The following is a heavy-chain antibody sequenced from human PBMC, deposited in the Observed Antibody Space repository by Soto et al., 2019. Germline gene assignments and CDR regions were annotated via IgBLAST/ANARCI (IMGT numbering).Heavy chain of an antibody. CDR2: MNANSGNT. J-gene: IGHJ3*02. Sequence: QVQLVQSGAEVKKPGASVKVSCKASGYTFTSYDINWVRQATGQGLEWMGWMNANSGNTGYAQKFQGRVTMTRNTSISTAYMELSSLRSEDTAVYYCARDGIAAAGDAFDIWGQGTMVTVSS. V-gene: IGHV1-8*01. CDR3: ARDGIAAAGDAFDI. D-gene: IGHD6-13*01. CDR1: GYTFTSYD.